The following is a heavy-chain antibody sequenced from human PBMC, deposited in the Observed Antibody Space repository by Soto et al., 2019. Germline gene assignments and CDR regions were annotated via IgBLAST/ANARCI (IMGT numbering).Heavy chain of an antibody. V-gene: IGHV3-30*18. CDR3: AKGSSSVYYYYYGIDV. CDR1: GFTFSAYG. Sequence: HPGGSLRLSCVASGFTFSAYGMHWVRQALGKGLEWVAVMSNDGSNKYYADSVKGRFTISRDNSKNMLYLQMNSLRTEDTAVYYCAKGSSSVYYYYYGIDVWGQGTTVTVSS. D-gene: IGHD6-6*01. J-gene: IGHJ6*02. CDR2: MSNDGSNK.